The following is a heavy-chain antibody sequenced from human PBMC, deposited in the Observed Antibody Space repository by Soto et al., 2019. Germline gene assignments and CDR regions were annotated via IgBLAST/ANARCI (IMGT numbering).Heavy chain of an antibody. D-gene: IGHD4-17*01. CDR2: ISHDGSNK. J-gene: IGHJ4*02. CDR1: GFTFSSYV. CDR3: AREEGDHGDYPEY. Sequence: QVQLVESGGGVVQPGRSLRLSCAVSGFTFSSYVMHWVRQAPGKGLEWVAVISHDGSNKYSADSVKGRFTISRDNSKNTLYLPMNSLRAEDTAVYYCAREEGDHGDYPEYWGQGNLVTVSS. V-gene: IGHV3-30-3*01.